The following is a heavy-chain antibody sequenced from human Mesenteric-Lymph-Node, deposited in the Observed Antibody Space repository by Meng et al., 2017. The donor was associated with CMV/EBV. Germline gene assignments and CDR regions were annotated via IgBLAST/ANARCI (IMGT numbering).Heavy chain of an antibody. D-gene: IGHD3-22*01. Sequence: GESLKISCAASGFTFSNYWMHWVRQVPGKGLVWVSRITNDGSKISYADSVKGRFTISRDNTKSTLYLQMNSLRAEDTAVYYCASLSRDYYDRDSFDIWGQGTQVTVSS. V-gene: IGHV3-74*01. CDR2: ITNDGSKI. CDR3: ASLSRDYYDRDSFDI. CDR1: GFTFSNYW. J-gene: IGHJ3*02.